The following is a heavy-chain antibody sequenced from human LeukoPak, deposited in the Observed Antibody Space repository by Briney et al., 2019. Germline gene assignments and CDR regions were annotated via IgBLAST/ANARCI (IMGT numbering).Heavy chain of an antibody. V-gene: IGHV4-59*01. D-gene: IGHD3-10*01. J-gene: IGHJ4*02. CDR1: GGSISNYF. CDR2: VYYTGST. Sequence: SETLSLTCTVSGGSISNYFWSWIRQSPGKGLEWIGYVYYTGSTNYSPSLESRVTISVDTSNNQFSLKLSSVTAADTAVYYCARLSGSPWYWGQGTLVTVSS. CDR3: ARLSGSPWY.